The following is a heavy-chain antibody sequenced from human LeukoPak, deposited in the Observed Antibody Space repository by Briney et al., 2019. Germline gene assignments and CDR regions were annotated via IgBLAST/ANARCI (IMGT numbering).Heavy chain of an antibody. V-gene: IGHV3-21*01. J-gene: IGHJ3*01. CDR1: GFTFSSDT. D-gene: IGHD3-22*01. Sequence: GGSLRLSCAGSGFTFSSDTMNWVRQAPGKGLEWVSSISSSSSYIYYADSMKGRLTISRDDSKNTVYLQMKSLRPEDTAVYYCAREGHTSGYCGTFDVWGQGTTVAVS. CDR3: AREGHTSGYCGTFDV. CDR2: ISSSSSYI.